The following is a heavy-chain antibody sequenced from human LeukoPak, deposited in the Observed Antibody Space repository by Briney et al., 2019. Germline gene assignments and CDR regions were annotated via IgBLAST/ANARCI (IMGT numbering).Heavy chain of an antibody. CDR2: ISSSSSYI. CDR3: ARMNCSSTSCPDAFDI. J-gene: IGHJ3*02. Sequence: GGSLRLSCAASGFTFSSYSMSWVRQAPGKGLEWVSSISSSSSYIYYADSVKGRFTISRDNAKNSLYLQMNSLRAEDTAVYYCARMNCSSTSCPDAFDIWGQGTMVTVSS. CDR1: GFTFSSYS. V-gene: IGHV3-21*01. D-gene: IGHD2-2*01.